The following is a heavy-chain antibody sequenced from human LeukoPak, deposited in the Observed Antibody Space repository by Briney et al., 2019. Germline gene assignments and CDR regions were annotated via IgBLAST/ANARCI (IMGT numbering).Heavy chain of an antibody. J-gene: IGHJ4*02. CDR3: ARTYAYDATGDRGH. CDR2: IKQDGSEK. V-gene: IGHV3-7*01. Sequence: GGSLRLSCVASGFTFSKYWMSWVRQAPGKGLEWVANIKQDGSEKYYVDSMKGRFTISRDNAKNSLYLQMNSLRAEDTAVYYCARTYAYDATGDRGHWGQGTLVTVSS. D-gene: IGHD3-16*01. CDR1: GFTFSKYW.